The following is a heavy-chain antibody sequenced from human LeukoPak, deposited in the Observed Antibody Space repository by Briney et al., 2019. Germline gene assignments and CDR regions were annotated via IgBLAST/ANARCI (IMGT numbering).Heavy chain of an antibody. CDR3: AKVSGSGWHFDH. J-gene: IGHJ4*02. CDR1: GFTFSNYE. CDR2: ISSSGTLI. Sequence: GGSLRLSCAASGFTFSNYEMNWVRQAPGKGLEWVSFISSSGTLIYYADSVKGRFTISRDNGKNSLFLQMDSLRVEDTAVYYCAKVSGSGWHFDHWGQGTLVTVSS. D-gene: IGHD6-19*01. V-gene: IGHV3-48*03.